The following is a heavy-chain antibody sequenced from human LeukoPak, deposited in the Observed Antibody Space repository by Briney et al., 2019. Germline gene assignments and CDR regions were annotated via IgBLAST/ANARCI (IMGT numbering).Heavy chain of an antibody. Sequence: GGSLRLSCAASGFTFSNAWMSWVRQAPGKGLEWVGRIKSKTDGGTTDYAAPVKGRFTISRDDSKNTLYLQMNSLKTEDTAVYYCTTKDFDWLLFDYWGQGTLVTVSS. CDR2: IKSKTDGGTT. D-gene: IGHD3-9*01. V-gene: IGHV3-15*01. CDR3: TTKDFDWLLFDY. CDR1: GFTFSNAW. J-gene: IGHJ4*02.